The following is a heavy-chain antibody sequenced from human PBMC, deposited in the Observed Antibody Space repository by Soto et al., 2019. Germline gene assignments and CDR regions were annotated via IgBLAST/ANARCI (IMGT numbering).Heavy chain of an antibody. J-gene: IGHJ4*02. V-gene: IGHV3-20*04. CDR3: ARDHRWGYESGDSGDS. Sequence: EVYLVESGGGVVRPGGSLRLSCAASGFGFDEYGMSWVRQGPGKGLEWVSGINRHGDSTGYADSVKGRFTISRDNAKNSLYLEMNGLRAEDTAFYYCARDHRWGYESGDSGDSWGQGTLVTVSS. CDR1: GFGFDEYG. CDR2: INRHGDST. D-gene: IGHD4-17*01.